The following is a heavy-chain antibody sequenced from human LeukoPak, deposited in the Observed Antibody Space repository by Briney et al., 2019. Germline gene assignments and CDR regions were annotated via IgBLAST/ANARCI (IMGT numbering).Heavy chain of an antibody. Sequence: SGGSLRLSCAASGFTFSIHGMHWVRQAPGKGLEWVTFIRSDGSTKYYADSVKGRFTISRDNSENTLYLQMSSLRAEDTAVYYCAKDLPTAFFDYWGQGTLVTVSS. CDR1: GFTFSIHG. CDR2: IRSDGSTK. J-gene: IGHJ4*02. V-gene: IGHV3-30*02. D-gene: IGHD2-2*01. CDR3: AKDLPTAFFDY.